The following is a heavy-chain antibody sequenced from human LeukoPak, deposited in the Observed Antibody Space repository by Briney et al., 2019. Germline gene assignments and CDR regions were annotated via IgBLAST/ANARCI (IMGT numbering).Heavy chain of an antibody. Sequence: GGSLRLSCAASGFTFSSYAMSWVRQAPGKGLEWVSAISDSGGSTYYADSVHGRYTISRDNSKNTLYLQMNSLTAEDTAVYYCAKDRGVEDDAFDIWGQGTMVTVSS. CDR3: AKDRGVEDDAFDI. J-gene: IGHJ3*02. CDR1: GFTFSSYA. D-gene: IGHD3-10*01. CDR2: ISDSGGST. V-gene: IGHV3-23*01.